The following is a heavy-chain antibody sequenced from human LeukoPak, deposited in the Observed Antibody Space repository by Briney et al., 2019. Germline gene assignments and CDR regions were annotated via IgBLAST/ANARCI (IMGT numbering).Heavy chain of an antibody. CDR1: GYSFTSYW. Sequence: GDSLKISCKGSGYSFTSYWIGWVRQMPAKGLEWMGIIYPGYSDARYSPSFQGQVTISADKSISTAYLQWSSLKASDTAMYYCARLAQWELSPLDYWGQGTLVSVSS. J-gene: IGHJ4*02. CDR2: IYPGYSDA. D-gene: IGHD1-26*01. CDR3: ARLAQWELSPLDY. V-gene: IGHV5-51*01.